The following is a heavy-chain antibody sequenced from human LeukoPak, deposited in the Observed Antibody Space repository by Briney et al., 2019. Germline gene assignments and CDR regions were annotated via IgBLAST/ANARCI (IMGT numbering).Heavy chain of an antibody. V-gene: IGHV4-59*01. CDR2: IYYSGST. CDR3: ARDKDYDFWSGRGFDP. CDR1: GGSISSYY. D-gene: IGHD3-3*01. J-gene: IGHJ5*02. Sequence: SETLSLTCTVSGGSISSYYWSWIRQPPGKGLEWIGYIYYSGSTNYNPSLKSRVTISVDTSKNQFSLKLSSVTAADTAVYYCARDKDYDFWSGRGFDPWGQGTLVTVSS.